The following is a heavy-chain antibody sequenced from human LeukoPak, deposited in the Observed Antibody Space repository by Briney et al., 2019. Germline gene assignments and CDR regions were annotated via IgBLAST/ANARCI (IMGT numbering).Heavy chain of an antibody. J-gene: IGHJ5*02. CDR1: GFSLSTSGVG. V-gene: IGHV2-5*01. CDR2: IYWNDDK. D-gene: IGHD2-8*01. Sequence: SGPTLVKPTQTLTLTCTFSGFSLSTSGVGVGWIRQPPGKALEWLAVIYWNDDKRYSPSLKSRLTITKDTSKNQLVLTMTNMDPVDTATYYCAHRPEDYCTNGVCYYNWFDPWGQGTLVTVSS. CDR3: AHRPEDYCTNGVCYYNWFDP.